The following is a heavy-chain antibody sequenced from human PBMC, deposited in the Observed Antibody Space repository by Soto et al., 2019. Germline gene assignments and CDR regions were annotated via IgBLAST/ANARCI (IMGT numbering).Heavy chain of an antibody. D-gene: IGHD2-2*01. CDR1: GGTFSSYA. V-gene: IGHV1-69*01. CDR3: SRSQGSSTSLEIYYYYYYGIDG. CDR2: IIPICGTA. Sequence: QVQLVQSGAEVKKPGSSVKVSCKASGGTFSSYAISWVRQAPGQGLEWMGGIIPICGTANYAQKFQGRVTITADESTSTAYMELSSLRSEDTAVYYCSRSQGSSTSLEIYYYYYYGIDGWGQGTTVTVSS. J-gene: IGHJ6*02.